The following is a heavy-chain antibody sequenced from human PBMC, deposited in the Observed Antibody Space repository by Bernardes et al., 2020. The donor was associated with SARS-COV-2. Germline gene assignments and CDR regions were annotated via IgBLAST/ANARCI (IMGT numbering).Heavy chain of an antibody. J-gene: IGHJ4*02. V-gene: IGHV3-23*01. D-gene: IGHD3-22*01. CDR2: IRASGDST. CDR3: AGAPYSSGWFHH. Sequence: GGSLRLSCAGSGFTFTSHAMSWVRQAPGKGLEWVSAIRASGDSTYYADSVKGRFTISRDISKSTLYLQMNGLRAEDTALYYCAGAPYSSGWFHHWGQGTLVTVSS. CDR1: GFTFTSHA.